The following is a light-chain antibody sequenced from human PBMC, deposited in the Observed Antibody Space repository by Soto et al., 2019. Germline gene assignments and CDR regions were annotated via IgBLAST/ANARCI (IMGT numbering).Light chain of an antibody. CDR2: GSS. Sequence: EIVLTQSPGTLSLSPGERATISCRASQRVSSRYLAWFQQRPGQVPRLLIFGSSSRAPGIPDRFSGSGSGTDFTLTISRLEPEDFGVYYCQQYYHSPRTVGQGSKVEIK. CDR1: QRVSSRY. J-gene: IGKJ1*01. CDR3: QQYYHSPRT. V-gene: IGKV3-20*01.